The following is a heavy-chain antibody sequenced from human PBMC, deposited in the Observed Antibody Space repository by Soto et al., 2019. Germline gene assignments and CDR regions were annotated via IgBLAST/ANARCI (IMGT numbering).Heavy chain of an antibody. J-gene: IGHJ6*03. Sequence: VQLVQSGAEVRKPGPSVKVSCKSSGDSFNDYYIHWVRQAPGQGLEWMGWINPNGGVTKYAQKFQGWVTMTRDTSNRTVYMELSRLRSDDTAIYYCARESGGATATLDYYYFYMDVWGKGTTVTVSS. D-gene: IGHD5-12*01. CDR3: ARESGGATATLDYYYFYMDV. CDR2: INPNGGVT. CDR1: GDSFNDYY. V-gene: IGHV1-2*04.